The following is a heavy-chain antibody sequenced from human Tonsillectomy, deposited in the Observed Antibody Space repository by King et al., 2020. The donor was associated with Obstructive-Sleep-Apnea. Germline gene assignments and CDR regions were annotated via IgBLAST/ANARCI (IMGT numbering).Heavy chain of an antibody. CDR1: GITFSSYS. Sequence: VQLVESGGGLVQPGGSLRLSCAASGITFSSYSMNWVRQAPGKGLEWVSYISSSTSTIYYADSVKGRFTIPRDNAKNSLYLQMNSLRAEDTAVYYCATGGPDALDFWGRGTMVTVSS. V-gene: IGHV3-48*04. J-gene: IGHJ3*01. CDR2: ISSSTSTI. CDR3: ATGGPDALDF. D-gene: IGHD3-16*01.